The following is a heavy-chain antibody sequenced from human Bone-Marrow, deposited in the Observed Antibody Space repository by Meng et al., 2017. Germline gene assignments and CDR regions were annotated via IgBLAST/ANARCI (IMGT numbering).Heavy chain of an antibody. CDR3: AASSGWYRIDS. J-gene: IGHJ4*02. CDR1: GASVSLGYW. CDR2: FHHSGTT. Sequence: VELQGFGPGLVEPSGTPSPTRGVSGASVSLGYWWTWVRQPPGKGLEWIGEFHHSGTTNYNPSLRSRVTISVDTSKNQFSLRLTSVTAADTAVYYCAASSGWYRIDSWGQGTLVTVSS. V-gene: IGHV4-4*02. D-gene: IGHD6-19*01.